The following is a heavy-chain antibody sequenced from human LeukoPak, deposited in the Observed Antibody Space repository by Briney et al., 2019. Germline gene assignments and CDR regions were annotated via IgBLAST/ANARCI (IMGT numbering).Heavy chain of an antibody. CDR3: ARGGRHKVWVGESKVKKTGFDY. CDR1: GYTFTGYY. CDR2: INPNSGGT. J-gene: IGHJ4*02. V-gene: IGHV1-2*02. D-gene: IGHD3-10*01. Sequence: ASVKVSCKASGYTFTGYYMHWVRQAPGQGLEWMGWINPNSGGTNYAQKFQGRVTMTRDTSISTAYMELSRLRSEDTAVYYCARGGRHKVWVGESKVKKTGFDYWGQGTLVTVSS.